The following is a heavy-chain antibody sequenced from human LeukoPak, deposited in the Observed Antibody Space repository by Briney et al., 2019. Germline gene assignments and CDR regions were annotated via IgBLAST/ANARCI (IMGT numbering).Heavy chain of an antibody. Sequence: PGGSLRLSCAASGFTFSSYEMNWVRQAPGKGLEWVSYISSSGSTIYYADSVKDRFTISRDNAKNSLYLQMNSLRAEDTARYYCVRLRRNSDRSGYYYFYNYWGQGIQVTVSS. J-gene: IGHJ4*02. CDR3: VRLRRNSDRSGYYYFYNY. D-gene: IGHD3-22*01. CDR1: GFTFSSYE. CDR2: ISSSGSTI. V-gene: IGHV3-48*03.